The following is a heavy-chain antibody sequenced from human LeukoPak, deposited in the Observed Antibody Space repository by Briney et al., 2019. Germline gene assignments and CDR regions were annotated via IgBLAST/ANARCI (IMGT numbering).Heavy chain of an antibody. CDR1: GYTFTSYD. D-gene: IGHD1-26*01. J-gene: IGHJ6*03. CDR2: MNPNSGNT. V-gene: IGHV1-8*03. Sequence: ASVKVSCKASGYTFTSYDINWVRQATGQGLEWMGWMNPNSGNTGYAQKFQGRVTITRNTSISTAYMELSSLRSEDTAVYYCARDPGYSGIYKHPLYSFYYMDVWGRGTTVTVSS. CDR3: ARDPGYSGIYKHPLYSFYYMDV.